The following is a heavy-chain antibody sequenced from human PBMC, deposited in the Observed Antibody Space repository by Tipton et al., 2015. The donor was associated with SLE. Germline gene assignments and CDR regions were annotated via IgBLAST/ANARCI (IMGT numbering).Heavy chain of an antibody. V-gene: IGHV4-59*01. D-gene: IGHD1-26*01. Sequence: TLSLTCTVSGGSISSYYWSWIRQPPGKGLEWIGYIYYSGSTNYSPSLKSRFTISVDTSKNQFSLKLSSVTAADTAVYYCARGGYWYRGGFDYWGQGTLVTVSS. CDR3: ARGGYWYRGGFDY. CDR1: GGSISSYY. J-gene: IGHJ4*02. CDR2: IYYSGST.